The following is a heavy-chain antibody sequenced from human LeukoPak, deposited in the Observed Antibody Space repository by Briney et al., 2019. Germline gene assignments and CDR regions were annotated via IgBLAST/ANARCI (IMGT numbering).Heavy chain of an antibody. Sequence: PGGSLRLSCAASGFNYSSYTMNWVRQAPGMGLEWLSYISASRGITYYADSVKGRFTISRDNAKNSLYLQMNSLRAEDTAVYYCATRDTYFDYWGQGTLVTVSS. J-gene: IGHJ4*02. CDR3: ATRDTYFDY. D-gene: IGHD5-18*01. CDR2: ISASRGIT. CDR1: GFNYSSYT. V-gene: IGHV3-48*01.